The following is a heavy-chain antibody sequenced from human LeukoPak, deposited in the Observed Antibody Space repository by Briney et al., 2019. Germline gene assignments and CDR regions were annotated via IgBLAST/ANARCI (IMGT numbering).Heavy chain of an antibody. CDR1: GYTLTELS. V-gene: IGHV1-24*01. CDR2: FDPEDGET. D-gene: IGHD3-10*01. CDR3: ATENLGGSRSYSNDAFDI. Sequence: ASVKVSCKVSGYTLTELSMHWVRQAPGKGLEWMGGFDPEDGETIYAQKFQGRVTMTEDTSTDTAYMELSSLRSEDTAVYYCATENLGGSRSYSNDAFDIWGQGTMVTVSS. J-gene: IGHJ3*02.